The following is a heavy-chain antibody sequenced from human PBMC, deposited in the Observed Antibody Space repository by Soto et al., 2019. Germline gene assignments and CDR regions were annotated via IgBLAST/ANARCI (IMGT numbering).Heavy chain of an antibody. CDR3: TRDQDRENSVTRDHYYYGMEV. V-gene: IGHV3-7*03. D-gene: IGHD1-26*01. CDR1: GFTFSSYW. CDR2: IKQDGSEK. J-gene: IGHJ6*02. Sequence: GGSLRLSCAASGFTFSSYWMTWVRQAPGKGLEWVAIIKQDGSEKYYVDSVKGRFTISRDNAKNSLYLQMNSLRVEDTAVYYCTRDQDRENSVTRDHYYYGMEVWGQGTTVTVSS.